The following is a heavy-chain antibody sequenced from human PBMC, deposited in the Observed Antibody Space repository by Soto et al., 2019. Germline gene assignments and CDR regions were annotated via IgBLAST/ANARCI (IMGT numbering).Heavy chain of an antibody. CDR1: GFTFSIFA. V-gene: IGHV3-23*01. CDR2: ISGRGGNT. D-gene: IGHD7-27*01. Sequence: EVQLLESGGGLVQPGGSLRLSCAASGFTFSIFAMSWVRQAPGKGLEWVSTISGRGGNTYYADSVKGRFTISRDNSKNTLNLQMHGLRGEDTAVYYCAKDRGTGDYGVNAVDIWGQGTMVTVS. CDR3: AKDRGTGDYGVNAVDI. J-gene: IGHJ3*02.